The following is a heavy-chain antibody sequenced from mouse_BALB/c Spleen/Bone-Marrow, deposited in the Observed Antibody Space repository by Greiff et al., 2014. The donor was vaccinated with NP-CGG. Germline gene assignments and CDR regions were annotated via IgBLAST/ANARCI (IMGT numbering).Heavy chain of an antibody. D-gene: IGHD2-1*01. CDR1: GYSFTSYW. CDR2: IYPGNSDT. V-gene: IGHV1-5*01. Sequence: SGTVLARPGASVKMSCKASGYSFTSYWMHWVKQRPGQGLEWIGAIYPGNSDTSYNQKFKGKAKLTAVTSATTAYMELSSLTNEDSAVYFCTRKVYYGNPLDYWGQGTTLTVSS. CDR3: TRKVYYGNPLDY. J-gene: IGHJ2*01.